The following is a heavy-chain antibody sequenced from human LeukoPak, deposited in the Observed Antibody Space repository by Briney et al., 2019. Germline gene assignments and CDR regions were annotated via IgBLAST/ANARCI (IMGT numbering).Heavy chain of an antibody. Sequence: GGSLRLSCAASGFTFSSYGMHWVRQAPGKGLEWVAVISYDGSNKYYADSVKGRFTISRDNSKNTLYLQMNSLRGEDTAIYYCARGLGISADWFDPWGQGTPVTVSS. CDR2: ISYDGSNK. D-gene: IGHD6-13*01. V-gene: IGHV3-30*03. CDR1: GFTFSSYG. J-gene: IGHJ5*02. CDR3: ARGLGISADWFDP.